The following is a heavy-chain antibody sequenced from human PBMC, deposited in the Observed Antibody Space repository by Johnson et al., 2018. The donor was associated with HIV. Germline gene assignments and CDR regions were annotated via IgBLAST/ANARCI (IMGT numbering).Heavy chain of an antibody. V-gene: IGHV3-7*04. J-gene: IGHJ3*02. Sequence: EVQLVESGGGLVQPGGSLRLSCAASGFTFSSYWMSWVRQAPGKGLEWVANIKQDGSSTSYADSVKGRFTISRDNAKNTLYLQMNSLRAEDTAVYYCERGLAAAGGDAFDIWGQGTMVTVSS. CDR2: IKQDGSST. D-gene: IGHD6-13*01. CDR1: GFTFSSYW. CDR3: ERGLAAAGGDAFDI.